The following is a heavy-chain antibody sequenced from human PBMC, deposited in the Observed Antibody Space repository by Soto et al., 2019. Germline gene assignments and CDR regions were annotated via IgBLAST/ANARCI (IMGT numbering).Heavy chain of an antibody. CDR3: AKEKISTSCCNWFDP. CDR2: ISSSSSYT. V-gene: IGHV3-11*05. J-gene: IGHJ5*02. CDR1: GFTFSDYY. D-gene: IGHD2-2*01. Sequence: PGGSLRLSCAASGFTFSDYYMSWIRQAPGKGLEWVSYISSSSSYTNYADSVKGRFTISRDNAKNSLYLQMNSLRAEDTALYYCAKEKISTSCCNWFDPWGQGTLVTVSS.